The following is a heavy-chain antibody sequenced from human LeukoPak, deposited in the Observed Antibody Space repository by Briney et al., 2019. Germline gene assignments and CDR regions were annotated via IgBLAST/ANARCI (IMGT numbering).Heavy chain of an antibody. CDR3: ARDYGGKRFDP. J-gene: IGHJ5*02. Sequence: PSETLSLTCAVYGGSFSGYYWSWIRQPPGKGLEWIGEINHSGSTNYNPSLKSRVTISVDTSKNQFSLKLSSVTAADTAVYYCARDYGGKRFDPWGQGTLVTVSS. D-gene: IGHD4-23*01. CDR2: INHSGST. CDR1: GGSFSGYY. V-gene: IGHV4-34*01.